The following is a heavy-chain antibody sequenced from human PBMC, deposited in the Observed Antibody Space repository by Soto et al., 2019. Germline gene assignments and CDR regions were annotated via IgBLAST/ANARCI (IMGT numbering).Heavy chain of an antibody. CDR1: GPTFITYF. D-gene: IGHD5-12*01. V-gene: IGHV1-2*02. Sequence: QLQLVQSGAQVTKPGASVKVSCRISGPTFITYFIHWVRQAPGQGLEWMGWIDPKSGGTTYEQKFRVRVTMTRDTSINTAYMDLTRLTSDDTAMYYCARVSVDVPEWGQGPLITVSS. CDR2: IDPKSGGT. J-gene: IGHJ4*02. CDR3: ARVSVDVPE.